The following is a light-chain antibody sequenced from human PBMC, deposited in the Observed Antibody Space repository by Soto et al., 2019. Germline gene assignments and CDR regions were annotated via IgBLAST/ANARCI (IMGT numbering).Light chain of an antibody. CDR2: DAS. J-gene: IGKJ1*01. CDR3: QQYNSYSWT. V-gene: IGKV1-5*01. Sequence: DIQMTQSPSTLSASVGDRVTITCRASQSISSWLAWYQQKPRKAPKLLNYDASRLESEVPTKFSGSGSGTEFTLTISSLQPDDFATYYCQQYNSYSWTFGQGTKV. CDR1: QSISSW.